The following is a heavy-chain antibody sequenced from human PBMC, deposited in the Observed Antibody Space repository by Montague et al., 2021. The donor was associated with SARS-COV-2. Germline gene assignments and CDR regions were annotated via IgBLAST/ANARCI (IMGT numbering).Heavy chain of an antibody. J-gene: IGHJ4*02. CDR1: GFTFSSYG. V-gene: IGHV3-30*18. Sequence: SLRLSCAASGFTFSSYGMHWVRQAPGKGLEWVTVISYDGSNRYYADSVKGRFTISRDNSKNTLFLQMNTLRTDDTAVYYCAKDHGSGYYRTGFDYWGQGTLVTVSS. CDR2: ISYDGSNR. D-gene: IGHD3-22*01. CDR3: AKDHGSGYYRTGFDY.